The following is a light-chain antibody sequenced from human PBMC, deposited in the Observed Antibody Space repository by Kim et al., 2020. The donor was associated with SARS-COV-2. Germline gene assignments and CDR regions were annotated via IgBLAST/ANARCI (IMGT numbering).Light chain of an antibody. J-gene: IGLJ3*02. Sequence: GQRVTISCTGSSCNIGSYYVYWYQQLPGTAPKLLIYRNNKRPSGVPDRFSGSKSGTSAALAISGLRSEDEADDYCAAWDDSLSGRVFGGGTQLTVL. CDR3: AAWDDSLSGRV. CDR1: SCNIGSYY. V-gene: IGLV1-47*01. CDR2: RNN.